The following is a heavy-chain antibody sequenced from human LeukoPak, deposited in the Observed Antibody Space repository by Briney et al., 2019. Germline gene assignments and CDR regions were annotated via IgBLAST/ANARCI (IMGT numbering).Heavy chain of an antibody. CDR1: GFTFSSYS. CDR2: ISSSSSTI. Sequence: PGGSLRLSCAASGFTFSSYSMNWVRQAPGKGLEWVSYISSSSSTIYYADSVKGRFTIARDNAKNSLYLEMNSLRAEDTAVYYCARIIAVAGRNYWGQGTLVTVSS. J-gene: IGHJ4*02. CDR3: ARIIAVAGRNY. V-gene: IGHV3-48*04. D-gene: IGHD6-19*01.